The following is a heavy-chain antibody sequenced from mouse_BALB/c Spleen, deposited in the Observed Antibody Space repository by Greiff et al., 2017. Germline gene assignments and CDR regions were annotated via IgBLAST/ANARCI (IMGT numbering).Heavy chain of an antibody. CDR3: ARSYYGSYAMDY. V-gene: IGHV1-4*01. CDR1: GYTFTSYT. Sequence: LQESGAELARPGASVKMSCKASGYTFTSYTMHWVKQRPGQGLEWIGYINPSSGYTNYNQKFKDKATLTADKSSSTAYMQLSSLTSEDSAVYYCARSYYGSYAMDYWGQGTSVTVSS. J-gene: IGHJ4*01. D-gene: IGHD1-1*01. CDR2: INPSSGYT.